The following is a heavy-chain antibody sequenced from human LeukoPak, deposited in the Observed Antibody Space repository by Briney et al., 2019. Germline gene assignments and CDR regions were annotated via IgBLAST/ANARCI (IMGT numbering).Heavy chain of an antibody. Sequence: SETLSLTCTVSGGSISSDNWSWIRQPPGKGLEYIGCSYHSGSTNYNPSLNSRVTISIDTSKNHFSLKLNSVTAADTAVYYCVRGGHYYASGSYLAYWGQGTLVTVSS. J-gene: IGHJ4*02. CDR2: SYHSGST. D-gene: IGHD3-10*01. V-gene: IGHV4-59*01. CDR1: GGSISSDN. CDR3: VRGGHYYASGSYLAY.